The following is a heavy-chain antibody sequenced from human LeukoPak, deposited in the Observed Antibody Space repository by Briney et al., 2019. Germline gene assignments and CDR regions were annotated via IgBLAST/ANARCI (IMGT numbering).Heavy chain of an antibody. D-gene: IGHD4-11*01. V-gene: IGHV3-66*01. J-gene: IGHJ3*02. Sequence: GGSLRLSCAASGFTVSSNYVSWVRQAPGKGLEWVSVIYSGGSTYYADSVKGRFTISRDNSKNTLYLQMNSLSAEDTAVYYCARAQKYSYDAFDIWGQGTMVTVSS. CDR3: ARAQKYSYDAFDI. CDR2: IYSGGST. CDR1: GFTVSSNY.